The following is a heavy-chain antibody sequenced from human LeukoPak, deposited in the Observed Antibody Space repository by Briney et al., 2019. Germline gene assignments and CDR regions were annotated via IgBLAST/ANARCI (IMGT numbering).Heavy chain of an antibody. D-gene: IGHD4-17*01. J-gene: IGHJ4*02. V-gene: IGHV4-59*04. CDR3: ATRRGVTTVDY. CDR2: IYYSGST. Sequence: PSETLSLTCTVSGGSISTYYWSWIRQPPGKGLEWIGNIYYSGSTYYNPSLKSRVTISVDTSKNQFSLKLSSVTAADTAVYYCATRRGVTTVDYWGQGTLVTVSS. CDR1: GGSISTYY.